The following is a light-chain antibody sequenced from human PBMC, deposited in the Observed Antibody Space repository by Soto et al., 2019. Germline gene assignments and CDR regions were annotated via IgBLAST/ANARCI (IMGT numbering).Light chain of an antibody. CDR3: SSYTARSTRV. Sequence: QSALTQPPSVSGSPGQSITISCTGTMRDVGAYNLVSWYQQHPGTAPKLIIYEVRNRPSGISPRFSGSKSGNTASLTISGLQPEDEGDYYCSSYTARSTRVFGGGTKLTVL. CDR2: EVR. CDR1: MRDVGAYNL. V-gene: IGLV2-14*01. J-gene: IGLJ3*02.